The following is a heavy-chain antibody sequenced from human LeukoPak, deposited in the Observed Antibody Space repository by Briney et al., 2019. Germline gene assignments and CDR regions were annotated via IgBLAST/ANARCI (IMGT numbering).Heavy chain of an antibody. J-gene: IGHJ4*02. V-gene: IGHV3-23*01. CDR2: ITGSGGSK. CDR1: GFTFSSYG. CDR3: AKGRAPYFDY. Sequence: GGSLRLSCAASGFTFSSYGMSWVRQAPGKGLEWVSVITGSGGSKYYADSVKGRFTISRDNAKNTLYLQMNSLRAEDTAVYYCAKGRAPYFDYWGQGTLVTVSS.